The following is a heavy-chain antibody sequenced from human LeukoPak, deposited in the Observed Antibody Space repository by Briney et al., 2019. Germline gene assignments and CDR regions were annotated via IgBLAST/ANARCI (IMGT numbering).Heavy chain of an antibody. D-gene: IGHD3-22*01. CDR1: GFTFSSHW. CDR2: INTDGSST. CDR3: ARGTYYYDGIGSCSY. V-gene: IGHV3-74*01. Sequence: GGSLRLSCAASGFTFSSHWMHWVRQAPGKGLVWVSRINTDGSSTSYADSVKGRFTISRDNAKNTLYLQMNSLRAEDTAVYYCARGTYYYDGIGSCSYWGQGTLVTVSS. J-gene: IGHJ4*02.